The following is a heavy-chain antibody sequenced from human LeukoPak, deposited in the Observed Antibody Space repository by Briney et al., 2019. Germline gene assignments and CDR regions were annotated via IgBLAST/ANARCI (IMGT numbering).Heavy chain of an antibody. CDR1: GYTFTSYD. CDR3: ARGRDYDFWSGYYTGIGAFDI. CDR2: MNPNSGNT. D-gene: IGHD3-3*01. V-gene: IGHV1-8*01. Sequence: ASVKVSCKASGYTFTSYDINRVRRATGQGLEWMGWMNPNSGNTGYAQKFQGRVTMTRNTSISTAYMELSSLRSEDTAVYYCARGRDYDFWSGYYTGIGAFDIWGQGTMVTVSS. J-gene: IGHJ3*02.